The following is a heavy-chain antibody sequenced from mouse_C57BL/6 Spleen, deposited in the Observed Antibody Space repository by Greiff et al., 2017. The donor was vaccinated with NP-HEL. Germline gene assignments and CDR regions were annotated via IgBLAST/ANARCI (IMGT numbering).Heavy chain of an antibody. V-gene: IGHV1-55*01. J-gene: IGHJ2*01. CDR1: GYTFTSYW. CDR2: IYPGSGST. CDR3: ARRGAVVATGDFDY. D-gene: IGHD1-1*01. Sequence: QVQLQQPGAELVKPGASVKMSCKASGYTFTSYWITWVKQRPGQGLEWIGDIYPGSGSTNYNEKFKSKATLTVDTSSSTAYMQLSSLTSEDSAVYYCARRGAVVATGDFDYWGQGTTLTVSS.